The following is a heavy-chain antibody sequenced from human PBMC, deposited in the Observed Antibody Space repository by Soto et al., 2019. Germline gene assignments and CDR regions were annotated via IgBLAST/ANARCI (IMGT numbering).Heavy chain of an antibody. V-gene: IGHV3-33*01. D-gene: IGHD5-18*01. J-gene: IGHJ4*02. CDR3: GRDGALGDTAVVDS. Sequence: QVQLVESGGGVVQPGKSLRLSCTASGFTFSTYGMHWVRQAPGKGLEWVAVIWYDESNKYHGDSLKGRFSISRDNSKNTLYLQMNNLRAEDTAVYYCGRDGALGDTAVVDSWGQGTLVTVSS. CDR1: GFTFSTYG. CDR2: IWYDESNK.